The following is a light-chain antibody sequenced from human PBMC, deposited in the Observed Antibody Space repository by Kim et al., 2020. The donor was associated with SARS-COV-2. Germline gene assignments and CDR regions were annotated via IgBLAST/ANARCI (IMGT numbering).Light chain of an antibody. CDR2: WAS. V-gene: IGKV4-1*01. CDR1: QTVLYNSNNKNY. J-gene: IGKJ2*03. Sequence: DIVITQSPDPLAVSLGERATLNCKSSQTVLYNSNNKNYLAWYQQKPGQAPKLLIYWASIRESGVSDRFSGSGSETDFTLTISSLQAEDVAVYYCQQYYSTPPSFGQGTKLEI. CDR3: QQYYSTPPS.